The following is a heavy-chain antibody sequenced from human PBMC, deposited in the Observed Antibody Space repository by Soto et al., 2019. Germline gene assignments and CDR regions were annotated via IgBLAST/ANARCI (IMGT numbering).Heavy chain of an antibody. V-gene: IGHV3-49*03. CDR3: TRDPSYYDFWSGYYSYYYYMDV. D-gene: IGHD3-3*01. Sequence: GGSLRLSCTASGFTFGDYAMSWFRQAPGKGLEWVGFIRSKAYGGTTEYAASVKGRFTISRDDSKSIAYLQMNSLKTEDTAVYYCTRDPSYYDFWSGYYSYYYYMDVWGKGTTVTVSS. J-gene: IGHJ6*03. CDR2: IRSKAYGGTT. CDR1: GFTFGDYA.